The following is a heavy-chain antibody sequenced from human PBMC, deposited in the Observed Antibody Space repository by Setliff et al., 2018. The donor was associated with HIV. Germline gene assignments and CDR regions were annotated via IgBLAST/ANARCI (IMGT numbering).Heavy chain of an antibody. D-gene: IGHD3-10*01. Sequence: PSETLSLTCTVSGGSIGSYYWSWIRQPPGKGLEWIGYIYYSGSTNYNPSLKSRVTISVDTSKNQFSLKLSSVTAADTAVYYCARVRGRYYYHYAMDVWGQGTTVTVSS. CDR3: ARVRGRYYYHYAMDV. CDR1: GGSIGSYY. V-gene: IGHV4-59*12. CDR2: IYYSGST. J-gene: IGHJ6*02.